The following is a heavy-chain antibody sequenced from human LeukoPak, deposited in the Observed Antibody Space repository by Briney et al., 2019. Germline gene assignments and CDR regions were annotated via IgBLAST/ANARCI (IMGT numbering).Heavy chain of an antibody. D-gene: IGHD6-6*01. J-gene: IGHJ6*02. Sequence: PGRSLRLSCAASGFTFSSYGMHWVRQAPGKGLEWVAVISYDGSNKYYADSVKGRFTISRDNSKNTLYLQMNSLRAEDTAVYYCTASSTSTYYYYGMDVWGQGTTVTVSS. CDR1: GFTFSSYG. CDR3: TASSTSTYYYYGMDV. V-gene: IGHV3-30*03. CDR2: ISYDGSNK.